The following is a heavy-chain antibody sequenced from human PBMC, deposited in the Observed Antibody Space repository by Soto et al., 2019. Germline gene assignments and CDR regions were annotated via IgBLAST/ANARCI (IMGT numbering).Heavy chain of an antibody. J-gene: IGHJ4*02. CDR1: GFSLTTSGVG. CDR2: IYWDDDK. D-gene: IGHD3-3*01. CDR3: AHRVLRAVFGLVTTTAIYFDF. Sequence: QITLNESGPTVVKPTETLTMTCTFSGFSLTTSGVGVGWVRQSPGKAPEWLAFIYWDDDKRYSTSLKSRLTITKYTSTNQVVLTMATVDPADTATYYCAHRVLRAVFGLVTTTAIYFDFWGQGTPVVVSS. V-gene: IGHV2-5*02.